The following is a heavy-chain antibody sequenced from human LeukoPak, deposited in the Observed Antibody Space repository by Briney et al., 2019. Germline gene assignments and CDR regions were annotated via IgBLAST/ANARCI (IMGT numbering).Heavy chain of an antibody. D-gene: IGHD3-9*01. Sequence: GESLKISCKGSGYSFTSYWIGWVRQMPGKGLEWMGIIYPGDSDTRYSPSFQGQVTISADKSISTAYLQWSSLKASDTAMYYCARHPPPELRYFGSDDAFDIWGQGTMVTVSS. CDR2: IYPGDSDT. V-gene: IGHV5-51*01. CDR3: ARHPPPELRYFGSDDAFDI. J-gene: IGHJ3*02. CDR1: GYSFTSYW.